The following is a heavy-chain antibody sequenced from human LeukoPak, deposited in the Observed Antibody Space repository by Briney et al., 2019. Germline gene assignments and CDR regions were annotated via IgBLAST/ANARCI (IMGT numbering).Heavy chain of an antibody. Sequence: GGSLRLSCVASGFTFDRKLMSWVPQAPGKGVEWVSSISAPGRSTYYADSVRGRFTMSRDNSENTLSLQMNSLRAGDTAVYYCAKGRGRAPITGDYFVSWGQGTLVTVSS. D-gene: IGHD3-10*01. CDR1: GFTFDRKL. V-gene: IGHV3-23*01. CDR2: ISAPGRST. CDR3: AKGRGRAPITGDYFVS. J-gene: IGHJ4*02.